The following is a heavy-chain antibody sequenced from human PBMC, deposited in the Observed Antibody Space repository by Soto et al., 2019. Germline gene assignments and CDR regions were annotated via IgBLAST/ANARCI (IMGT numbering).Heavy chain of an antibody. CDR3: ARGIPGHYGFDV. J-gene: IGHJ3*01. CDR1: GFTFSNYW. CDR2: IKGDGIST. Sequence: EVQLVESGGGLVQPGGSLRLSCAASGFTFSNYWIHWVRQAPGKGLVWVSRIKGDGISTNYADSVKGRFTISRDNAGNTVYLQMNSLRTDDTAVYYCARGIPGHYGFDVWGQGTMVTVSS. D-gene: IGHD1-20*01. V-gene: IGHV3-74*01.